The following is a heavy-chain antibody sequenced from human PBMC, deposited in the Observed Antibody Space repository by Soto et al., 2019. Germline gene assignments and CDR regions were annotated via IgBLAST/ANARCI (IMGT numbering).Heavy chain of an antibody. J-gene: IGHJ6*02. D-gene: IGHD2-2*01. V-gene: IGHV3-30*18. Sequence: GGSLRLSCAASGFTFSSYGMHWVRQAPGKGLEWVAVISYDGSNKYYADSVKGRFTISRDNSKNTLYLQMNSLRAEDTAVYYCTNYCSSTSYYYYYYYGMDVWGQGTTVTVSS. CDR3: TNYCSSTSYYYYYYYGMDV. CDR1: GFTFSSYG. CDR2: ISYDGSNK.